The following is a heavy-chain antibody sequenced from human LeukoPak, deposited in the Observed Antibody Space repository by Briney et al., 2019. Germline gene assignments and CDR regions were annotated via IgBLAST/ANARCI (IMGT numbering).Heavy chain of an antibody. CDR3: ARNGGSGWNNNWFDP. CDR2: ISAYNGNT. J-gene: IGHJ5*02. V-gene: IGHV1-18*01. CDR1: GYTFTSYG. Sequence: ASVKVFCKASGYTFTSYGISWVRQAPGQGLEWMGWISAYNGNTNYAQKLQGRVTMTTDTSTSTAYMELRSLRSDDTAVYYCARNGGSGWNNNWFDPWGQGTLVTVSS. D-gene: IGHD6-19*01.